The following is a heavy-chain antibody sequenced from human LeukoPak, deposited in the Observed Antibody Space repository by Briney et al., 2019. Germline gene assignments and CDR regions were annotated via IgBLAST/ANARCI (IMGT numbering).Heavy chain of an antibody. V-gene: IGHV4-34*01. D-gene: IGHD6-19*01. CDR3: GQVAGAYYYGMDV. CDR2: INHSGST. J-gene: IGHJ6*02. Sequence: SETLSLTCAVYGRSFSGYYWSWIRQPPGKGLEWIGEINHSGSTNYNPSLKSRVTISVDTSKNQFSLKLSSVTAADTAVYYCGQVAGAYYYGMDVWGQGTTVTVSS. CDR1: GRSFSGYY.